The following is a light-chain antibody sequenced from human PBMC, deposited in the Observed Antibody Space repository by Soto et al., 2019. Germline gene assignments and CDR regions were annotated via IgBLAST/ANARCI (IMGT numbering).Light chain of an antibody. J-gene: IGKJ1*01. CDR2: AAS. V-gene: IGKV1-17*03. CDR3: QQYNSYWT. CDR1: QAISNY. Sequence: DIQMTQSPSAMSASVGDRVIITCRSSQAISNYLAWFQQKPGQAPNRLIYAASTLQSGVPSRFSGSGSGKEFTLTISSLQPEDFATYYCQQYNSYWTFGQGTKVDIK.